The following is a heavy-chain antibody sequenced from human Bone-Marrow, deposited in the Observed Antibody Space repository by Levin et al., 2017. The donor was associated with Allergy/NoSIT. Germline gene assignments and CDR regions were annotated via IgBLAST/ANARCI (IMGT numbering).Heavy chain of an antibody. V-gene: IGHV1-2*02. D-gene: IGHD6-19*01. CDR2: INPNSGDT. J-gene: IGHJ3*02. CDR1: GYTFTDYF. CDR3: ARISSAAFDM. Sequence: PGESLKISCKASGYTFTDYFIHWVRLVPGQGLEWMGWINPNSGDTDSSENFQGTVTMTRDTSISTAYMEVTSLTSNDTALYYCARISSAAFDMWGQGTVVTVSS.